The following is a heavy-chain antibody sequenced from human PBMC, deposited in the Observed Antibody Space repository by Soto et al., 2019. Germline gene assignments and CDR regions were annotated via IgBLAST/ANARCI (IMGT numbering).Heavy chain of an antibody. Sequence: QVQLVQSGAEVKKPGSSVKVSCKASGGTFSTYDITWVRQAPGQGLEWLGGIIPIFGTTDYARKFQGRVTITAAESKSTVFIERSSLTSEDTAVYYCTIGVGASYFDYWGQGTVVPVS. J-gene: IGHJ4*02. CDR3: TIGVGASYFDY. CDR1: GGTFSTYD. V-gene: IGHV1-69*01. D-gene: IGHD1-26*01. CDR2: IIPIFGTT.